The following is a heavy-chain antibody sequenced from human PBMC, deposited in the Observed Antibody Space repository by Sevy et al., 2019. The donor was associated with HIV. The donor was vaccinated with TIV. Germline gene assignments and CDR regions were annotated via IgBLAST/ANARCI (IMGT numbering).Heavy chain of an antibody. V-gene: IGHV3-48*03. J-gene: IGHJ4*02. CDR3: ARDLPPSATTVAHFDC. D-gene: IGHD4-17*01. CDR1: GFSFSSYE. Sequence: GGSLRLSCAASGFSFSSYEMNWVRQAPGKGLEWLSYISNSGSSVYYSDSVRGRLTISRDNARNSLYLQMNSLRAEDTAVYYCARDLPPSATTVAHFDCWGQGTLVTVSS. CDR2: ISNSGSSV.